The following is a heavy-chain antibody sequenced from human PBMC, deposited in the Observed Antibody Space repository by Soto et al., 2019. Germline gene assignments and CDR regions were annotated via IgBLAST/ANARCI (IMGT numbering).Heavy chain of an antibody. J-gene: IGHJ6*02. V-gene: IGHV4-34*01. CDR1: GGSFIGYY. CDR2: INHSGST. D-gene: IGHD1-26*01. Sequence: NPSETLSLTCAVYGGSFIGYYWSWIRQPPGKGLEWIGEINHSGSTNYNPSLKSRVTISVDTSKNQFSLKLSSVTAADTAVYYCARGGRGYYKAYYYGMDVWGQGTTVTVSS. CDR3: ARGGRGYYKAYYYGMDV.